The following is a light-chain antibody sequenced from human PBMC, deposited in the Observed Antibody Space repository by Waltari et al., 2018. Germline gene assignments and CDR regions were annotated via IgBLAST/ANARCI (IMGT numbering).Light chain of an antibody. J-gene: IGLJ2*01. CDR2: FDE. Sequence: SYVLTQPPSVSVAPGKAARITCGGDTIGIKSVHWYQHKPGQAPVLVISFDEDRPSGIPDRISGSNSPNTATLTIPGVEAGYEADYYCQVWDTSGAVFGGGTKLTVL. CDR3: QVWDTSGAV. CDR1: TIGIKS. V-gene: IGLV3-21*01.